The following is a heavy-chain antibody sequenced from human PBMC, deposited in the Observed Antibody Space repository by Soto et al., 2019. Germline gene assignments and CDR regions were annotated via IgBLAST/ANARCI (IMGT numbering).Heavy chain of an antibody. J-gene: IGHJ5*02. CDR1: GGSFNVYY. CDR3: ARGQNDCNSNSCYGGNWFDP. D-gene: IGHD2-2*01. Sequence: SETLSLTCAVFGGSFNVYYWSWIRQPPGKGLEWIGEINHSGTTNYNPSLKSRITISVDTSKNQFSLKLTSVTAADTAVYYCARGQNDCNSNSCYGGNWFDPWGQGTLVTVSS. V-gene: IGHV4-34*01. CDR2: INHSGTT.